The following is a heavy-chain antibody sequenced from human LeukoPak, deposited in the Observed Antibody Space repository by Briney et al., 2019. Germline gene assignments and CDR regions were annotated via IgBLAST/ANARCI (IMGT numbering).Heavy chain of an antibody. CDR1: GGSISSYY. D-gene: IGHD6-19*01. CDR3: ARGGWYYYFDY. J-gene: IGHJ4*02. Sequence: SETLSLTCTVSGGSISSYYWSWIRQPPGKGLEWIGYIYYSGSTNYNPSLKSRVTISVDTSENQFSLKLSSVTAADTAVYYCARGGWYYYFDYWGQGTLVTVSS. V-gene: IGHV4-59*01. CDR2: IYYSGST.